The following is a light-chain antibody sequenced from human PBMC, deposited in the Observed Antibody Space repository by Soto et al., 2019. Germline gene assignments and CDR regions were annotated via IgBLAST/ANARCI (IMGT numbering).Light chain of an antibody. CDR1: QTISSW. Sequence: DIQMTQSPSTLSGSVGDRVTITCRASQTISSWLAWYQQKPGKAPKLLIYKASTLKSGVPSRFSGGFSGTEFTLTISSLQPEDFATYYCQQLYRYPITFGQGTRLEI. J-gene: IGKJ5*01. V-gene: IGKV1-5*03. CDR2: KAS. CDR3: QQLYRYPIT.